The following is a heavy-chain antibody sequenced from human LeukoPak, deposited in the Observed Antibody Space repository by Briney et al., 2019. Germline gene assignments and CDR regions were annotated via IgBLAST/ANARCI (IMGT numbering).Heavy chain of an antibody. Sequence: PGGSLRLSCLASGFTIDSFYKSWVRQAPGKGLEWVANIDEAGKDRYYADSVKGRFTISRDNTKNSVFLDMTSLRVEDTATYFCARAGGEVVFNYFDHWGQGALVPVSS. CDR1: GFTIDSFY. V-gene: IGHV3-7*01. CDR2: IDEAGKDR. J-gene: IGHJ4*01. D-gene: IGHD2-8*02. CDR3: ARAGGEVVFNYFDH.